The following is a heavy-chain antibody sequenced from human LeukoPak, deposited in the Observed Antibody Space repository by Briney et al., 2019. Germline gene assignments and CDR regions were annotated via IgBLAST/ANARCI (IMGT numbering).Heavy chain of an antibody. D-gene: IGHD3-10*01. CDR1: GGTFSSYA. V-gene: IGHV1-69*05. Sequence: SVKVSCKASGGTFSSYAISWVRQAPGQGLEWMGGIIPIFGTANYAQKFQGRVTITTDESTSTAYRELSSLRSENTAVYYCARERRAYYYGSGSYTYWGQGTLVTVSS. CDR2: IIPIFGTA. J-gene: IGHJ4*02. CDR3: ARERRAYYYGSGSYTY.